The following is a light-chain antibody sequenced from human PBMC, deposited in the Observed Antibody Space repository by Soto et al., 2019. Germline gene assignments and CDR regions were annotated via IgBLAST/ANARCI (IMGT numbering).Light chain of an antibody. V-gene: IGKV1-9*01. CDR2: AAS. Sequence: DIQLTQSPSFLSASVGDRVTITCQASQGISSYLAWYQQKPGKAPKLLIYAASTLQSGVPSRFSGSGSGTEFTLTISSLQPEDFATYYCQQLNSYPTPTFGQGTRLENK. CDR3: QQLNSYPTPT. CDR1: QGISSY. J-gene: IGKJ5*01.